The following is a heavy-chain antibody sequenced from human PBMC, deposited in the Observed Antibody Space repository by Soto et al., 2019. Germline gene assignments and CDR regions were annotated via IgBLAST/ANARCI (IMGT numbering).Heavy chain of an antibody. J-gene: IGHJ4*02. D-gene: IGHD3-22*01. CDR2: ISGRGGST. CDR1: GFTFSNYA. V-gene: IGHV3-23*01. Sequence: GSLRLSCAASGFTFSNYAMNWVRHAPGNRLEWVSTISGRGGSTYYADSTKGRLTISRDNSKNMLYLQMNSRIAEHTDVYYCAIATMKLVVMRLDFCGQGTLVTVSS. CDR3: AIATMKLVVMRLDF.